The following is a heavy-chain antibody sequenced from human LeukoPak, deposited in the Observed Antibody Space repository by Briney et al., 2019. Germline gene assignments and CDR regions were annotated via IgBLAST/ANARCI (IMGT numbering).Heavy chain of an antibody. CDR2: IYPGDSDT. CDR1: GYSFTSYW. D-gene: IGHD1-26*01. Sequence: GESLKISCKGSGYSFTSYWIGWVRQMPGKGLEWMGIIYPGDSDTRYSPSFQGQVSISADKSISTAYLQWSSLKASDTAMYYCARRRDLYSGSYYPFDYWGQGTLVTVSS. J-gene: IGHJ4*02. CDR3: ARRRDLYSGSYYPFDY. V-gene: IGHV5-51*01.